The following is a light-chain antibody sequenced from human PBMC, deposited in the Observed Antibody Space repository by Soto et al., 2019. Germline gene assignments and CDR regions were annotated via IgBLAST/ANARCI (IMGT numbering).Light chain of an antibody. Sequence: DIVMTQSPDSLAVSLCERATITCKSSQSILYSSNNKNYLAWYQQKPGQPPKLLIYWASTRESGVPDRFSGSGSGTDFTLTISNLQAEDVAVYYCQQYYSTPTWTFGQGTKVDIK. V-gene: IGKV4-1*01. CDR3: QQYYSTPTWT. CDR2: WAS. CDR1: QSILYSSNNKNY. J-gene: IGKJ1*01.